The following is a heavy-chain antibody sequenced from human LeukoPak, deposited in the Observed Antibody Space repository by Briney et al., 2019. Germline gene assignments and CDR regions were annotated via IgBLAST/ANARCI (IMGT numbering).Heavy chain of an antibody. V-gene: IGHV1-2*02. CDR3: ARDPWIDP. J-gene: IGHJ5*02. CDR1: GYTFAGYY. Sequence: GASVKVSCKPSGYTFAGYYMHWVRQAPGPGLEWMGWIVPNSGGTNYAQKFQGRVTMPRDTSISTAFMELSRLRSDDTAIYYCARDPWIDPWGQGTLVTVSS. CDR2: IVPNSGGT.